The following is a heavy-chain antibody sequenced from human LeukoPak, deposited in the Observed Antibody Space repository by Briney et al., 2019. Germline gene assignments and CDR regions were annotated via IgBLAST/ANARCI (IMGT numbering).Heavy chain of an antibody. Sequence: SETLSLTCTVSGGSVSTISHFWDWVRQPPGKGLEWIVSLSDTGTTYYSPSLESRVTMSVDTSKNQFSLKLSSATAADTAVYYCARRDHTGRSHAWFDPWGQGTLVTVSS. CDR2: LSDTGTT. D-gene: IGHD1-14*01. J-gene: IGHJ5*02. CDR1: GGSVSTISHF. CDR3: ARRDHTGRSHAWFDP. V-gene: IGHV4-39*01.